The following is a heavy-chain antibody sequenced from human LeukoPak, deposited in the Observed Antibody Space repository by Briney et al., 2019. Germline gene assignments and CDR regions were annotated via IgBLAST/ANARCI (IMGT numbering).Heavy chain of an antibody. CDR3: VXXXXXXXSMIFFDY. Sequence: ASVKVSCKASGYTFTSYGISWVRQAPGQGLEWMGWISAYNGNTNYAQKLQGRVTMTTDISTSTAYMELRSLRSDDTAVFYCVXXXXXXXSMIFFDYWGQGTRVTVSS. D-gene: IGHD3/OR15-3a*01. CDR1: GYTFTSYG. J-gene: IGHJ4*02. V-gene: IGHV1-18*01. CDR2: ISAYNGNT.